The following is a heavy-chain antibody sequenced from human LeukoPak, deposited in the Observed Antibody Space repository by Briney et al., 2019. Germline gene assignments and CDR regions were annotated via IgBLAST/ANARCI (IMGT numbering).Heavy chain of an antibody. CDR1: GFTFNNYA. Sequence: PGGSLRLSCAASGFTFNNYAMNWVRQAPGKGLEWVSGISGSGGSTYYADSVKGRFTISRDNSKNTLYLQMNSLRAEDTAVYYCAKDGVVNTYFYYYYYYMDVWGKGTTVTVSS. V-gene: IGHV3-23*01. D-gene: IGHD3-3*01. J-gene: IGHJ6*03. CDR2: ISGSGGST. CDR3: AKDGVVNTYFYYYYYYMDV.